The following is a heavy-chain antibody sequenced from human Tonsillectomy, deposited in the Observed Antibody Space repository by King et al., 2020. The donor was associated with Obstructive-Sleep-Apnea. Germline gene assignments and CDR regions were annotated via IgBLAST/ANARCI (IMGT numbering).Heavy chain of an antibody. V-gene: IGHV4-59*01. J-gene: IGHJ4*02. Sequence: VQLQESGPGLVKPSETLSLTCTVSGGSISSFYWNWIRQPPGKGLEWIGHIYYSGSTNYNPSLKSLVTISVDTSKNQFSLKLTSVTAADTAVYYCARRKFYYDSSGPPGDYWGQGTLVTVSS. CDR2: IYYSGST. D-gene: IGHD3-22*01. CDR1: GGSISSFY. CDR3: ARRKFYYDSSGPPGDY.